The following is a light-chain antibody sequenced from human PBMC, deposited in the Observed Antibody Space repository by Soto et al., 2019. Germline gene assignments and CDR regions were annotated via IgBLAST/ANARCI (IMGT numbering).Light chain of an antibody. CDR3: CSYAGSRRV. J-gene: IGLJ3*02. CDR1: SSDVGSYNL. Sequence: QSVLTQPASVSGSPGQSITISCTGTSSDVGSYNLVSWYQQHPGKAPKLMIYEVGKRPSGVSNRFSGSNSGNTASLTISGLQAEDEADYYCCSYAGSRRVFGVGTKLTVL. V-gene: IGLV2-23*02. CDR2: EVG.